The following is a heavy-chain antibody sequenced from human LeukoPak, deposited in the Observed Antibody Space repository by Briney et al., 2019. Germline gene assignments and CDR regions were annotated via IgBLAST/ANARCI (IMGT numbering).Heavy chain of an antibody. V-gene: IGHV3-48*04. CDR2: ISSSGSTI. CDR1: GFTFSSYS. Sequence: GGSLRLSCAASGFTFSSYSMNWVRQAPGKGLEWVSYISSSGSTIYYADSVKGRFTISRDNAKNSLYLQMNSLRAGDTAVYYCARAVAGTHWLDPWGQGTLVTVSS. D-gene: IGHD6-19*01. J-gene: IGHJ5*02. CDR3: ARAVAGTHWLDP.